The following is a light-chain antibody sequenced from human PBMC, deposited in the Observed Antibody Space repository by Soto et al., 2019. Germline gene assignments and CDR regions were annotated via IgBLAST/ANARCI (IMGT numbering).Light chain of an antibody. CDR1: SSDVGGYNY. CDR2: DVS. V-gene: IGLV2-14*01. Sequence: QSALTQPASLSGSPGQSITISCAGTSSDVGGYNYVSWYQQHPGKAPKLMIYDVSNRPSGVSNRFSGSKSGNTASLTISGLKSEDEADYYCSSYTSSSFVVFGGGTKLTVL. J-gene: IGLJ2*01. CDR3: SSYTSSSFVV.